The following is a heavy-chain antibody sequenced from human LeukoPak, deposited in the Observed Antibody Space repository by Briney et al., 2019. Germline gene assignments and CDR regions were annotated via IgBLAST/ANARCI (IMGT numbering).Heavy chain of an antibody. V-gene: IGHV7-4-1*02. CDR1: GYTFTNSG. CDR2: INPNTGNP. J-gene: IGHJ4*02. D-gene: IGHD6-6*01. Sequence: ASVKVSCKASGYTFTNSGLNWVRQAPGQGLEWMGWINPNTGNPTYAQGFAGRFVFSLDTSVSTTYLQISSLKAEDTAMYYCAKESSGSSLEYWGQGTLVTVSS. CDR3: AKESSGSSLEY.